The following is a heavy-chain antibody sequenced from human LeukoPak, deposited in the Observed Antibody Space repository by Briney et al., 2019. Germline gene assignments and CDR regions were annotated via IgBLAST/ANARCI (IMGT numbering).Heavy chain of an antibody. V-gene: IGHV4-59*08. CDR1: GGPISSYS. J-gene: IGHJ4*02. Sequence: SETLSLTCTVSGGPISSYSWSWIRQPPGKGLEWIGFISYGGGTNYNPSLRSRVTITVDTSKNQFSLKLNSVTAADTAVYYCARLGIAAAGRGAFDYWGQGTLVTVSS. CDR3: ARLGIAAAGRGAFDY. D-gene: IGHD6-13*01. CDR2: ISYGGGT.